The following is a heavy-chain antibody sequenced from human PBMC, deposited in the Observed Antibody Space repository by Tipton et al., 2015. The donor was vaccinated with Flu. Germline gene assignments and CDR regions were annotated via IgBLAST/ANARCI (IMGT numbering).Heavy chain of an antibody. CDR3: ARISRPALAAAGNFYMDV. CDR2: IYYSGST. V-gene: IGHV4-59*12. D-gene: IGHD6-13*01. J-gene: IGHJ6*03. CDR1: GGSISSYY. Sequence: TLSLTCTVSGGSISSYYWSWIRQPPGKGLEWIGYIYYSGSTNYNPSLKSRVTISVDTSKNQFSLQLNSVTPEDTAVYYCARISRPALAAAGNFYMDVWGKGTTVTVSS.